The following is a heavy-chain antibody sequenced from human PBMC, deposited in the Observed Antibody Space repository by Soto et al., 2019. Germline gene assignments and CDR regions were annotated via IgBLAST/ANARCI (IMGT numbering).Heavy chain of an antibody. CDR1: GYTFTSYG. Sequence: GASVKVSCKASGYTFTSYGISWVRQAPGQGLEWMGWISAYNGNTNYAQKLQGRVTMTTDTSTSTAYMELRSLRSDDTAVYYCAREKLDSPTAISVWFDPWGQGTLVTVSS. J-gene: IGHJ5*02. CDR3: AREKLDSPTAISVWFDP. CDR2: ISAYNGNT. D-gene: IGHD2-2*02. V-gene: IGHV1-18*01.